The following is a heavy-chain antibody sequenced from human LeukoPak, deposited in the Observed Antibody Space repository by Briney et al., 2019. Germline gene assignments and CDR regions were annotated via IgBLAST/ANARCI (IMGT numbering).Heavy chain of an antibody. CDR1: GGSFIDYY. J-gene: IGHJ4*02. Sequence: SETLSLTCAVYGGSFIDYYWTWIRQPPGKGLEWIGYIHYSGSTNYNPSLKSRVTISVDTSKNQFSLKLRSVTAADTAVYYCARDLRAAYWGQGTLVTVSS. CDR3: ARDLRAAY. V-gene: IGHV4-59*01. CDR2: IHYSGST. D-gene: IGHD3-16*01.